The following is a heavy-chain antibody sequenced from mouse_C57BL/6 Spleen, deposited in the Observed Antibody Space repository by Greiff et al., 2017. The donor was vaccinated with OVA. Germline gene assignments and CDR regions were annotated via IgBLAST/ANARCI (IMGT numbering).Heavy chain of an antibody. CDR3: ARIYYGNHGDY. CDR2: IDPSDSYT. CDR1: GYTFTSYW. V-gene: IGHV1-69*01. Sequence: QVQLQQSGAELVMPGASVKLSCKASGYTFTSYWMHWVKQRPGQGLEWIGEIDPSDSYTNYNQKFKGKSTLTVDKSSSTAYMQLSSLTSEDSAVYYCARIYYGNHGDYWGQGTTLTVSS. D-gene: IGHD2-1*01. J-gene: IGHJ2*01.